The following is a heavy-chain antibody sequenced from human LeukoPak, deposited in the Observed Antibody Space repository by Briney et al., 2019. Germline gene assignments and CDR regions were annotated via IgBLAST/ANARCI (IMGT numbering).Heavy chain of an antibody. D-gene: IGHD3-16*02. CDR1: GLTFSSYT. Sequence: GGSLRLSCAASGLTFSSYTMNWVRRAPGKGLEWVSSITSSSSYMHYADSVKGRFTISRDNARKSVFLQMNSLRAEDTAVYYCMSHRYWGQGTLVTVS. CDR2: ITSSSSYM. J-gene: IGHJ4*02. CDR3: MSHRY. V-gene: IGHV3-21*01.